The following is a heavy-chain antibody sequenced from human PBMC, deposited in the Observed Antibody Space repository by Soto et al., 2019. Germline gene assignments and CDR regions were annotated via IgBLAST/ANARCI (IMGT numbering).Heavy chain of an antibody. D-gene: IGHD4-17*01. Sequence: PGESLKISCKASEDAFTNYWIGWVRQMPGKGLEWMGIIYPRDSDTRYSPSFQGQVTISADKSIDTAYLQWSSLKASDTAIYYCARQRTAVTPLAAMDVWGQGTTVTVSS. V-gene: IGHV5-51*01. CDR1: EDAFTNYW. CDR3: ARQRTAVTPLAAMDV. CDR2: IYPRDSDT. J-gene: IGHJ6*02.